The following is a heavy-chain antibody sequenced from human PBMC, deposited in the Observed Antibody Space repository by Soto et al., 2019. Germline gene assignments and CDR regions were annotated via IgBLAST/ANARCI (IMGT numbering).Heavy chain of an antibody. J-gene: IGHJ6*02. CDR3: ARGGEPLGHYGLDV. D-gene: IGHD3-10*01. CDR2: MYYIGVT. V-gene: IGHV4-61*01. CDR1: GGSVRSGNHF. Sequence: PSETLSLTCSVSGGSVRSGNHFWNWIRQPPGRGLEWLGYMYYIGVTNYNPSLKSRVSMSVDTSKDQFSLNLTSLTAADTAVYYCARGGEPLGHYGLDVWGQGTTVTVSS.